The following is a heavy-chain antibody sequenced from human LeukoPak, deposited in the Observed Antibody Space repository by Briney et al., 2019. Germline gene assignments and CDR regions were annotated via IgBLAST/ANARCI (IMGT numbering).Heavy chain of an antibody. V-gene: IGHV3-21*01. CDR1: GFTVSSNY. Sequence: GGSLRLSCAAAGFTVSSNYISWVRQAPGKGREWVSSISSSSTYIFYADSVRGRFTISRDNAKNSLYLQMNSLRAEDTAVYFCARQRYPLNYYDSRSSLDYWGQGTLVTVSS. J-gene: IGHJ4*02. CDR3: ARQRYPLNYYDSRSSLDY. CDR2: ISSSSTYI. D-gene: IGHD3-22*01.